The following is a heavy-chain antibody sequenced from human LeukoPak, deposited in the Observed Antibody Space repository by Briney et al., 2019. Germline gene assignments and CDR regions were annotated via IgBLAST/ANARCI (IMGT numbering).Heavy chain of an antibody. V-gene: IGHV1-46*01. D-gene: IGHD6-6*01. Sequence: ASVKVSCTASGYTFITNDYIYWVRQAPGQGLEWMGIINPSAGSTSYAQKFQGRVTMTRDTSTNTVYIELSSLRSDDTAVYYCARGPYSSSSYYYDYWGQGTPVTVSS. CDR1: GYTFITNDY. J-gene: IGHJ4*02. CDR2: INPSAGST. CDR3: ARGPYSSSSYYYDY.